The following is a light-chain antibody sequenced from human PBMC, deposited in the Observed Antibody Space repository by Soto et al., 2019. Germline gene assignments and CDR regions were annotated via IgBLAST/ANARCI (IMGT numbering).Light chain of an antibody. CDR2: DVS. V-gene: IGLV2-11*01. J-gene: IGLJ1*01. CDR1: SSDVGGYNY. CDR3: CSYAGSYSYV. Sequence: QSVLTQPRSVSGSPGQSVTISCTGTSSDVGGYNYVSWYQEQPGKAPKLMIYDVSKRPSGVPDRFSGSKSGNTASLTISGLQAEDEADYYCCSYAGSYSYVLGTGTKV.